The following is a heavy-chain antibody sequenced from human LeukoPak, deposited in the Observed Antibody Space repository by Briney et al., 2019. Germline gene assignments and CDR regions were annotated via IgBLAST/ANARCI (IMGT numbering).Heavy chain of an antibody. J-gene: IGHJ4*02. D-gene: IGHD3-10*02. CDR1: GFPISTYT. CDR2: ISNGGYAT. CDR3: TRENYVPDS. Sequence: GGSLRLSCVVSGFPISTYTTTWVRQTPGKGLEWVASISNGGYATYYTDSVRGRFTISRDDAKNSLFLHMNGLGADDTAVYYCTRENYVPDSWGQGNLVTVSS. V-gene: IGHV3-7*03.